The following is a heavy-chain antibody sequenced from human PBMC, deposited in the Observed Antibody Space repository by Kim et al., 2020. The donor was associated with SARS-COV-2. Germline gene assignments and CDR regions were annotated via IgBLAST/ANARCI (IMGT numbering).Heavy chain of an antibody. J-gene: IGHJ6*02. D-gene: IGHD2-2*01. V-gene: IGHV1-69*13. CDR2: IIPIFGTA. CDR3: ARAPTQLFYYYYYGMDV. Sequence: SVKVSCKASGGTFSSYAISWVRQAPGQGLEWMGGIIPIFGTANYAQKFQGRVTITADESTSTAYMELSSLRSEDTAVYYCARAPTQLFYYYYYGMDVWGQGTTVTVSS. CDR1: GGTFSSYA.